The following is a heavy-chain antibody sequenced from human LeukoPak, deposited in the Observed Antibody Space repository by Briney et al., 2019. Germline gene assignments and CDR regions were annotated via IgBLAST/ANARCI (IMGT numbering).Heavy chain of an antibody. Sequence: SETLSLTCTVAGDSISSSNCYWGWIRQPPGKGLEWTGRIYFSGGTYYNASLKSRVTISVDTSKDQFSLKLTSVTAADTAVYYWASQTGSGLFSLPGGQGTLVTVSS. D-gene: IGHD3-10*01. V-gene: IGHV4-39*01. CDR1: GDSISSSNCY. CDR3: ASQTGSGLFSLP. CDR2: IYFSGGT. J-gene: IGHJ4*02.